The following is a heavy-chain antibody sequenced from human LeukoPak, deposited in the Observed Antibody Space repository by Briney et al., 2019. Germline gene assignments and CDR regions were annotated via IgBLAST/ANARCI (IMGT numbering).Heavy chain of an antibody. CDR1: GGSVN. J-gene: IGHJ4*02. D-gene: IGHD4-17*01. CDR2: IYHSGST. Sequence: SETLSLTCTVSGGSVNWNWIRQPPGKGLEWIGYIYHSGSTNYNPSLKSRVTISVDTSKNQFSLKLSSVTAADTAVYYCARDYGDYYFDYWGQGTLVTVSS. V-gene: IGHV4-59*02. CDR3: ARDYGDYYFDY.